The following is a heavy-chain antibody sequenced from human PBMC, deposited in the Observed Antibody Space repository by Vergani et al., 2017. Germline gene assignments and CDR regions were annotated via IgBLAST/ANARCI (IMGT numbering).Heavy chain of an antibody. D-gene: IGHD3-22*01. CDR3: ARRPYYYDSSGYSKYCYYGMDV. Sequence: VQLQQWGAGLLKPSETLSLTCAVYGGSFSGYYWSWIRQPPGKGLEWIGEINHSGSTNYNPSLKSRVTISVDTSKNQFSLKLSSVTAADTAVYYCARRPYYYDSSGYSKYCYYGMDVWGQGTTVTVSS. CDR2: INHSGST. V-gene: IGHV4-34*01. CDR1: GGSFSGYY. J-gene: IGHJ6*02.